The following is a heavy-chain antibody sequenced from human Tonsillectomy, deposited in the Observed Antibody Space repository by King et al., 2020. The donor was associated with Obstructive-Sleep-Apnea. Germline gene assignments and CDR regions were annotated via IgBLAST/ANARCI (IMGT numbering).Heavy chain of an antibody. CDR1: RGSTESVGYY. V-gene: IGHV4-31*03. CDR2: IYYCGST. J-gene: IGHJ4*02. Sequence: VQLQESGPGVVKTSQTLSLTCTVSRGSTESVGYYWSWIRQHPGKDFEGIGYIYYCGSTYYSQPRTRRISMSVDTYKNQLSLRLTSVTAADTAVYYCARHGVSNYYFEYWGLGALVTVSS. CDR3: ARHGVSNYYFEY. D-gene: IGHD5-24*01.